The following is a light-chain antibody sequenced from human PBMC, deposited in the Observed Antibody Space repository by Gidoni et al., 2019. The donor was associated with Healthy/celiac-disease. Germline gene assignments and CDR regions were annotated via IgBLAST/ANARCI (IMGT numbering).Light chain of an antibody. CDR2: GAS. Sequence: EMVLTRSPGTVSLSPGARATLSCRASQSVSSSYLAWYQQKPGQAPRLLSYGASRRATGIPDRFSGSGSGTDFTLTISRLEPEDFAVYYCQQYGSSATFGQGTRLEIK. V-gene: IGKV3-20*01. CDR3: QQYGSSAT. CDR1: QSVSSSY. J-gene: IGKJ5*01.